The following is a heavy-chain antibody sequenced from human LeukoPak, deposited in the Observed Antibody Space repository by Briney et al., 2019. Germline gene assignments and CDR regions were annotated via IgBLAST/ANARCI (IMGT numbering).Heavy chain of an antibody. V-gene: IGHV3-30*18. Sequence: GTSLRLSCAASGFTFSTYAMHWVRQSPGKGLEWVAVISYDGRDKHHADSVKGRFTISRDNSKETLYLQMTSLRAEDTAVYYCAKDRNPIADYYFDIWDRGTPVTVSS. D-gene: IGHD1-14*01. CDR1: GFTFSTYA. CDR3: AKDRNPIADYYFDI. CDR2: ISYDGRDK. J-gene: IGHJ4*02.